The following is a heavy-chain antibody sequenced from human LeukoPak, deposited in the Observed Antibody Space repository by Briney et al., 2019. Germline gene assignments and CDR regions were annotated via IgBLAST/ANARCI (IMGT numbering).Heavy chain of an antibody. V-gene: IGHV4-59*12. CDR2: IYYSGST. J-gene: IGHJ4*02. D-gene: IGHD4-23*01. CDR1: GGSISSYY. Sequence: PSETLSLTCTVSGGSISSYYWSWIWQPPGKGLEWIGYIYYSGSTNYNPSLKSRVTISVDTSKNQFSLKLSSVTAADTAVYYCARDLLNEGNHLDYWGQGTLVTVSS. CDR3: ARDLLNEGNHLDY.